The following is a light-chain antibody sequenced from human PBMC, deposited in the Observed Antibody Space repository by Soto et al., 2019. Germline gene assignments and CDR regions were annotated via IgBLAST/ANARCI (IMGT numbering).Light chain of an antibody. V-gene: IGLV1-44*01. CDR3: AAWDDSLNAYV. CDR1: SSNIGANT. Sequence: QSVLTQPPSASGTPGQRVAFSCSGSSSNIGANTVTWYQQLPGAAPKLLIYSHSQRPSGVPDRFSGSKSGTSASLAISGLQSDDEADYYCAAWDDSLNAYVFGTGTKVTVL. CDR2: SHS. J-gene: IGLJ1*01.